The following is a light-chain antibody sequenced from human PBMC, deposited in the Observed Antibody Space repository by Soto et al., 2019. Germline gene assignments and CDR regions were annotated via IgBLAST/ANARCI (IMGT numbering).Light chain of an antibody. Sequence: DIQMTQSPSSLSASAGDRVTITCRASQSIARYLNWYRQKPGKGPELLIYVASNLQSGVPSRFSGSGFGTDFTLTISSLQPEDFATYYRQQTYSTPRTFGQGTKLDIK. J-gene: IGKJ2*01. CDR1: QSIARY. CDR3: QQTYSTPRT. CDR2: VAS. V-gene: IGKV1-39*01.